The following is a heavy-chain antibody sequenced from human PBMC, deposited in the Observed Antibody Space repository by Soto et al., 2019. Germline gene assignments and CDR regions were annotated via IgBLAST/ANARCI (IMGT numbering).Heavy chain of an antibody. V-gene: IGHV3-15*07. J-gene: IGHJ4*02. CDR1: GFTFNDAW. CDR3: MTDRQYRPAY. D-gene: IGHD3-16*02. Sequence: VGSLRLSCAGSGFTFNDAWMNWVRQAPGKGLEWVGRIKSESDGGTTAYAAPVKGRFTISRDDSKNTVYLQMNSLRTEDTALYYCMTDRQYRPAYWGQGTQVTVSS. CDR2: IKSESDGGTT.